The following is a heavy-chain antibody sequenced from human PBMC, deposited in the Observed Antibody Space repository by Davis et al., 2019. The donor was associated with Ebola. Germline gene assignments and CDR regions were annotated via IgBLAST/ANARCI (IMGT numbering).Heavy chain of an antibody. D-gene: IGHD5/OR15-5a*01. Sequence: ASVKVSCKASGYTFTSYYMHWVRQAPGQGLEWMGIINPSGGSTSYAQKFQGRVTMTEDTSTDTAYMELSSLRSEDTAVYYCATEGSTAGAFDPWGQGTLVTVSS. V-gene: IGHV1-46*01. CDR3: ATEGSTAGAFDP. J-gene: IGHJ5*02. CDR1: GYTFTSYY. CDR2: INPSGGST.